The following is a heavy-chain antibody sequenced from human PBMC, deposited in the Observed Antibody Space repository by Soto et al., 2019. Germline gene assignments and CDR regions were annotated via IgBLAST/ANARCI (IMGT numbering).Heavy chain of an antibody. CDR1: GGPMNNYY. CDR2: MGYNGFT. D-gene: IGHD3-10*01. Sequence: QVQLQESGPGLVKPSEILSLTCTISGGPMNNYYCSWFRQPRGQGLEWIGYMGYNGFTRYNPSLRSRVARSLDSAKHQFSLNLSSVTAADTALYYCARQGFGELHGLVDVWGQGITVTVSS. J-gene: IGHJ6*02. V-gene: IGHV4-59*08. CDR3: ARQGFGELHGLVDV.